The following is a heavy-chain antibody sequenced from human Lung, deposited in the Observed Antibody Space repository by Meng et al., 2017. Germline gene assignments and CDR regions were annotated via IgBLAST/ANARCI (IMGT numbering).Heavy chain of an antibody. V-gene: IGHV1-2*06. CDR2: INPNSGGT. CDR3: ASYCGGDCYSSIHY. D-gene: IGHD2-21*02. CDR1: GSTFTGYY. J-gene: IGHJ4*02. Sequence: QVQLVQSVAEVKKPGASVKVSCKASGSTFTGYYMHWVRQAPGQGLVWMGRINPNSGGTNYAQKFQGRVTMTRDTSISTAYMELSRLRSDDTAVYYCASYCGGDCYSSIHYWGQGTLVTVSS.